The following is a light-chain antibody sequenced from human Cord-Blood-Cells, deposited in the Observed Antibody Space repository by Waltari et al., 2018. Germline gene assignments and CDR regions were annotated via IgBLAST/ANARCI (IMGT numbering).Light chain of an antibody. J-gene: IGKJ1*01. CDR3: QQYKSYSGS. V-gene: IGKV1-5*03. Sequence: DIQMTQTPSTLSASVGDRVTITCRTSQSISSWLAWYQQKPGKAPKLLIYKASSLESWVPSRFSGSGSGTEFTLTISSLQPDEFATYYCQQYKSYSGSFGQGTKVEIK. CDR1: QSISSW. CDR2: KAS.